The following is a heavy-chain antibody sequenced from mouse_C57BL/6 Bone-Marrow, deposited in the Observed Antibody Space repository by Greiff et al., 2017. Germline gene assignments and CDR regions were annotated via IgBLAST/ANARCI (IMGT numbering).Heavy chain of an antibody. Sequence: VQLQQSGAELVRPGASVTLSCKASGYTFTDYEMHWVKQTPVHGLEWIGAIDPETGGTAYNQKFKGKAILTADKSSSTAYMELRSLTSEDSAVYYCKRLGIRLLPDEDFWGQGTSVTVSS. D-gene: IGHD1-1*01. CDR2: IDPETGGT. V-gene: IGHV1-15*01. CDR1: GYTFTDYE. CDR3: KRLGIRLLPDEDF. J-gene: IGHJ4*01.